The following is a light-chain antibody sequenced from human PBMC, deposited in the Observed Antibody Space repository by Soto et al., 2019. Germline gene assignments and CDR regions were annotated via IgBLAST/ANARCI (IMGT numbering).Light chain of an antibody. Sequence: EVVLTQSPGALSVSPGERATLSCRASQSVTSTYLVWYQQRPGQAPRLLIYGASSRATGIPDRFSGSGSGTDFTLTISRLEPADFAVYYCHQYGSSPYTFGQGTKLEIK. CDR2: GAS. J-gene: IGKJ2*01. CDR3: HQYGSSPYT. CDR1: QSVTSTY. V-gene: IGKV3-20*01.